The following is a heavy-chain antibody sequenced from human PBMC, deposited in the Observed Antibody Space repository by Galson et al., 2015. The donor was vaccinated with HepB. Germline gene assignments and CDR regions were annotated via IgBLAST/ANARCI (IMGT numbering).Heavy chain of an antibody. CDR2: ILSGGNT. Sequence: SLRLSCAASGFTFSPYTMTWVRQAPGKGLEWVSAILSGGNTYYADSVKGRFTISRDNSKNTLYLQMNSLRVEDTAVYFCARRYSGYFDHWGRGTLVTVSS. V-gene: IGHV3-23*01. J-gene: IGHJ4*02. D-gene: IGHD5-12*01. CDR1: GFTFSPYT. CDR3: ARRYSGYFDH.